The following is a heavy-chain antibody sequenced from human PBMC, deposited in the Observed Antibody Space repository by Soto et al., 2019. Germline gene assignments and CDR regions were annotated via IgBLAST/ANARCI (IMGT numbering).Heavy chain of an antibody. J-gene: IGHJ5*02. V-gene: IGHV1-46*01. CDR2: INPSGGST. CDR3: ARGGVLLWFGELGHNWFDP. D-gene: IGHD3-10*01. CDR1: GYTFTSYY. Sequence: ASVKVSCKASGYTFTSYYMHWVRQAPGQGLEWMGIINPSGGSTSYAQKFQGRVTMARDTSTSTVYMELSSLRSEDTAVYYCARGGVLLWFGELGHNWFDPWGQGTLVTVSS.